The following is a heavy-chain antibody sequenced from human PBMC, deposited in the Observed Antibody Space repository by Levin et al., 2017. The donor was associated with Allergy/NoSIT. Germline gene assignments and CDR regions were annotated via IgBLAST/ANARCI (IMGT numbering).Heavy chain of an antibody. V-gene: IGHV3-7*01. CDR1: GFTFSRYW. Sequence: GGSLRLSCVASGFTFSRYWMSWVRQAPGQGLEWVANIEDDGDDRNYVDSVKGRFTISRDNAKSSLYLQMNSLRAEDTAVYYCARDIIRGASDFDSWGQGTLVTVSS. J-gene: IGHJ4*02. CDR2: IEDDGDDR. CDR3: ARDIIRGASDFDS. D-gene: IGHD3-10*01.